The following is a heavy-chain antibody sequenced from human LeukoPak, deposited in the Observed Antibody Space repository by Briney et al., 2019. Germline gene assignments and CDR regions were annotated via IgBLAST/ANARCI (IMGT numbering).Heavy chain of an antibody. D-gene: IGHD6-19*01. CDR1: GFTFSNYA. Sequence: PGGSLRLSCAASGFTFSNYAMSWVRQAPGKGLEWVSSISGSGDSTYYADSVKGRFTISRDNSKNTLYLQMNSLRVEDTAIYYCAKDPHDSGGWYGGINYWGQGTLVTVSS. J-gene: IGHJ4*02. CDR2: ISGSGDST. CDR3: AKDPHDSGGWYGGINY. V-gene: IGHV3-23*01.